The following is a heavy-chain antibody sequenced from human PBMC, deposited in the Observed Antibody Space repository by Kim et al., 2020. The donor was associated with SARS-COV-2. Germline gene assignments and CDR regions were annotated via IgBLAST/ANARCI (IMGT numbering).Heavy chain of an antibody. CDR2: IYSGGST. CDR1: GFTVSSNY. CDR3: ARGPPHTAMEHYFDY. D-gene: IGHD5-18*01. Sequence: GGSLRLSCAASGFTVSSNYMSWVRQAPGKGLEWVSVIYSGGSTYYADSVKGRFTISRDNSKNTLYLQMNSLRAEDTAVYYCARGPPHTAMEHYFDYWGQGTLVTVSS. J-gene: IGHJ4*02. V-gene: IGHV3-53*01.